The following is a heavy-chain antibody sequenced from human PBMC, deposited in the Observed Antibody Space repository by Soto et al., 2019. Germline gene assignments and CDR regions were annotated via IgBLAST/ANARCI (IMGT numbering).Heavy chain of an antibody. V-gene: IGHV1-2*02. CDR1: GYTFTGYY. Sequence: ASVKVSCKASGYTFTGYYMHWVRQAPGQGLEWMGWINPNSGGTNYAQKFQGRVTMTRDTSISTAYMELSRLRSDDTAVYYCARPGAARPYYYYGMDVWGQGTTVTVSS. CDR3: ARPGAARPYYYYGMDV. CDR2: INPNSGGT. J-gene: IGHJ6*02. D-gene: IGHD6-6*01.